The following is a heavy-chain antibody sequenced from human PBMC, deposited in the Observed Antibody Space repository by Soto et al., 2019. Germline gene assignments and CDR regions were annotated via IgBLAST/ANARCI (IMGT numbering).Heavy chain of an antibody. Sequence: SETLSLTCNVSGGPISGDYYWSWIRQPPGKGLEWIGYIYYSGSTYYNPSLKSRVTISVDTSKNQSSLKLSSVTAADTAVYYCARGPGDAFDIWGQGTMVTVSS. CDR2: IYYSGST. CDR3: ARGPGDAFDI. CDR1: GGPISGDYY. J-gene: IGHJ3*02. V-gene: IGHV4-30-4*01.